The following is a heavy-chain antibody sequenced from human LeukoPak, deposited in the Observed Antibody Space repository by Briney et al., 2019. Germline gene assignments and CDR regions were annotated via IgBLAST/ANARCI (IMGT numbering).Heavy chain of an antibody. CDR3: ARGLNYYDSSGYYESPYAFDI. D-gene: IGHD3-22*01. CDR1: GYTFTSYD. CDR2: MNPNSGNT. V-gene: IGHV1-8*03. Sequence: GASVKVSYKASGYTFTSYDINWVRQATGQGLEWMGWMNPNSGNTGYAQKFQGRVTITRNTSISTAYMELSSLRSEDTAVYYCARGLNYYDSSGYYESPYAFDIWGQGTMVTVSS. J-gene: IGHJ3*02.